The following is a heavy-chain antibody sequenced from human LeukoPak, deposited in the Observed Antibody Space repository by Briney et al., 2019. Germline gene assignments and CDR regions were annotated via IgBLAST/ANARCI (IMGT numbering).Heavy chain of an antibody. Sequence: PSETLSLTCTVSGGSISSGGYYWSWIRQPPGKGLEWIGYIYYSGSTNYNPSLKSRVTISVDTSKNQFSLKLSSVTAADTAVYYCVRESSGYIAFDIWGQGTMVTVSS. CDR2: IYYSGST. CDR1: GGSISSGGYY. J-gene: IGHJ3*02. CDR3: VRESSGYIAFDI. V-gene: IGHV4-61*08. D-gene: IGHD3-22*01.